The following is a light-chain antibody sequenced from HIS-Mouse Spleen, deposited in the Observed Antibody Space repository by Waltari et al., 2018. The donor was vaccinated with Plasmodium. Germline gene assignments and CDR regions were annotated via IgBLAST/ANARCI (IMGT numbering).Light chain of an antibody. Sequence: DIQMTQSPSSLSASVGDRVTITCQESQDISNYLNWYQQKPGKAPKLLIYDASNLEKGVPSRFSGSGSGTDFTFTISSLQPEDIATYYCQQYDNLPLTFGGGTKVEIK. V-gene: IGKV1-33*01. CDR1: QDISNY. J-gene: IGKJ4*01. CDR2: DAS. CDR3: QQYDNLPLT.